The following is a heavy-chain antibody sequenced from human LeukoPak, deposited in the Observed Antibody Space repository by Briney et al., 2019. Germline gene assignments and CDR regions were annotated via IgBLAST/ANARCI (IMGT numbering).Heavy chain of an antibody. V-gene: IGHV3-48*03. CDR2: ISSSSSTI. J-gene: IGHJ6*02. Sequence: GGSLRLSCAASGFTFSSYEMNWVRQAPGKGLEWVSYISSSSSTIYYADSVKGRFTISRDNAKNSLYLQMNSLRAEDTAVYYCARDPPSSWYYDSSGYSRRNYYGMDVWGQGTTVTVSS. D-gene: IGHD3-22*01. CDR1: GFTFSSYE. CDR3: ARDPPSSWYYDSSGYSRRNYYGMDV.